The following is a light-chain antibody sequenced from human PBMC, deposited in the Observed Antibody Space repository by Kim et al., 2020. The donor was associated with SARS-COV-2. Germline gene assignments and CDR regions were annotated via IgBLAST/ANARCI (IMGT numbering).Light chain of an antibody. CDR1: NIGSKT. CDR3: QVWDSSSDHWV. V-gene: IGLV3-12*01. Sequence: ATAQMARITCGGNNIGSKTMHWYQQKPGQDPLLFIYSDSNRPSGIPERFSASNPGYTTTLTISRIEAGDEADYYCQVWDSSSDHWVFGGGTQLTVL. J-gene: IGLJ3*02. CDR2: SDS.